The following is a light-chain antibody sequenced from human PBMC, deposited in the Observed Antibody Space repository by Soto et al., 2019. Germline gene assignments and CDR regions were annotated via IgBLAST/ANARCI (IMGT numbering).Light chain of an antibody. Sequence: QSVLTQPASVSGSPGQSITISCTGTSSDVGGSDYVSWYQQHPGKAPKLMISEVTNRPSGVSDRFSGSKSGNTASLTISGLQAEDEADYYCSSFTSRFTFVFGTGTKLTVL. CDR2: EVT. CDR3: SSFTSRFTFV. V-gene: IGLV2-14*01. CDR1: SSDVGGSDY. J-gene: IGLJ1*01.